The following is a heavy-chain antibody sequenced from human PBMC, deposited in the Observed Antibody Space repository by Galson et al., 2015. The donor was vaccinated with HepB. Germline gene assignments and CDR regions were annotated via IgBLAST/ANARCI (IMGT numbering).Heavy chain of an antibody. D-gene: IGHD6-19*01. Sequence: SLRLSCAASGFTLSYYAMSWVRQAPGKGLEWVSALRPNGDNKYSADSMKGRFTISRDNSRNTLFLQMNSLRAGDTAIYFCAKVFPEKTDGWYRQALYYFDSWGQGTRVTVSS. CDR1: GFTLSYYA. CDR3: AKVFPEKTDGWYRQALYYFDS. J-gene: IGHJ4*02. V-gene: IGHV3-23*01. CDR2: LRPNGDNK.